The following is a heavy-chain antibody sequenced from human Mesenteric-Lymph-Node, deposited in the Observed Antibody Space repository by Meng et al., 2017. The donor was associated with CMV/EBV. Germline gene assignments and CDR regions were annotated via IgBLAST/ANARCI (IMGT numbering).Heavy chain of an antibody. V-gene: IGHV4-39*07. D-gene: IGHD4-11*01. J-gene: IGHJ4*02. CDR2: IDYTGST. CDR3: ARVDIMTTFLLDS. Sequence: SETLSLTCTVSGGSISGSTYYWGWVRQSPAKGLEWIGSIDYTGSTYYNPSLKSRLTISVDMSKNQFSLRLTSATAADAAVYYCARVDIMTTFLLDSWGQGTLVTVSS. CDR1: GGSISGSTYY.